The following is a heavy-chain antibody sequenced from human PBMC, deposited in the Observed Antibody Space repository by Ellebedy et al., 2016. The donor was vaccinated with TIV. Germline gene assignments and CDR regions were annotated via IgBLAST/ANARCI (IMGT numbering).Heavy chain of an antibody. Sequence: SETLSLTCTVSGGSISSGDYYWSWIRKPPGKGLEWIGYIYYSGSTYYNPSLKSRVIISLDTSKNQFSLRLSSVTAADTAVYYCARVAYGDYWWIDPWGQGTLVTVSS. D-gene: IGHD4-17*01. CDR3: ARVAYGDYWWIDP. J-gene: IGHJ5*02. CDR1: GGSISSGDYY. V-gene: IGHV4-30-4*01. CDR2: IYYSGST.